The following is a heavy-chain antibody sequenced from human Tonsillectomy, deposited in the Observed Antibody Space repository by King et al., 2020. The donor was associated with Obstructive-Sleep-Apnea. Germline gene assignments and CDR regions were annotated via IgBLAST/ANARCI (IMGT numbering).Heavy chain of an antibody. J-gene: IGHJ4*02. Sequence: VQLQESGPGLVKPSQTLSLTCTVSGDSTTSGGYFWRWIRQHPGKGLEWIGNIGNIYYSGSTYYNASLKSRVTMSIDTSKNQFSLNLTSVTAADTAVYFCARVDVIPGAFDNWGQGTLVTVSS. CDR2: IYYSGST. V-gene: IGHV4-31*03. CDR1: GDSTTSGGYF. D-gene: IGHD2-2*01. CDR3: ARVDVIPGAFDN.